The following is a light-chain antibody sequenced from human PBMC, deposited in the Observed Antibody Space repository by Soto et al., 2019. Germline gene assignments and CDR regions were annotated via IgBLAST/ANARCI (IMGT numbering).Light chain of an antibody. CDR3: TSWTTSTTMI. J-gene: IGLJ2*01. V-gene: IGLV2-14*03. Sequence: QSALTHPASVSGSPGQSITISCTGTSSDIGAYNFVSWYQQHPGKAPKLMLYDVNIRPSGVSNRFSGSKSGNPASLTISGLQAEDEADYYFTSWTTSTTMIFGGGTKLTVL. CDR1: SSDIGAYNF. CDR2: DVN.